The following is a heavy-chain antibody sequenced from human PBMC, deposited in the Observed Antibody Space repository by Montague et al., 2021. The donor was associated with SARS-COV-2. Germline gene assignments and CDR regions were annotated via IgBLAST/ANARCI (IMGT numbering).Heavy chain of an antibody. V-gene: IGHV4-34*01. D-gene: IGHD4-17*01. CDR2: INHSGST. CDR3: ARGSTVTLY. J-gene: IGHJ4*02. Sequence: SETLSLTCAIYGGSFSGYYWSWIRQPPGKGLEWIGEINHSGSTNYNPSLKSRVTISVDTSKNQFSLKLSSVTAADTAVYYCARGSTVTLYWGQGTLVTVSS. CDR1: GGSFSGYY.